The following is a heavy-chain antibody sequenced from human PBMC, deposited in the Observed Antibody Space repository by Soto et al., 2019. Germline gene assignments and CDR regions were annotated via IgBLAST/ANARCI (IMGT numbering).Heavy chain of an antibody. Sequence: EVQLLESGGDLVQPGGSLRLSFAASGFTFSSYAMSWVRQAPGKGLKWVSTIRGRGDDTYYPDSVNGRFTISRDNSKNTLYVHMNSLRAEDTAVYYCARAQPTYSSSYFDYWGQGTLVTVSS. CDR3: ARAQPTYSSSYFDY. CDR2: IRGRGDDT. V-gene: IGHV3-23*01. D-gene: IGHD3-22*01. J-gene: IGHJ4*02. CDR1: GFTFSSYA.